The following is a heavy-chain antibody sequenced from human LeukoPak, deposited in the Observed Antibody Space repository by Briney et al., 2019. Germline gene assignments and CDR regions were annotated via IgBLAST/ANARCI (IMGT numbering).Heavy chain of an antibody. CDR1: GFTVSSNY. Sequence: GGSLRLSCAASGFTVSSNYMSWVRQAPGKGLEWVSVIYSGGSTYYADSVKGRFTISRDNAKNSLYLQMNSLRAEDTAVYYCARDSSAAAARALDYWGQGTLVTVSS. V-gene: IGHV3-53*01. D-gene: IGHD6-13*01. CDR3: ARDSSAAAARALDY. CDR2: IYSGGST. J-gene: IGHJ4*02.